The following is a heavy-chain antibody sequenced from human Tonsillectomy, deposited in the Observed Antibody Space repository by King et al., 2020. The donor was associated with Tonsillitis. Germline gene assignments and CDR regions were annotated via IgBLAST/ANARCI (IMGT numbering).Heavy chain of an antibody. J-gene: IGHJ3*01. CDR1: GFTFSSYW. V-gene: IGHV3-7*03. D-gene: IGHD3-22*01. CDR3: ASYYDASGYNDALDF. Sequence: VQLVESGGGLVHPGGSLRLSCAASGFTFSSYWMTWVRQAPGKGLEWVANIEQHGTEKYYVDSVRGRFNISRDNAKNSLYLQMNSLRCEDTAVYYCASYYDASGYNDALDFWGQGTMVTVSS. CDR2: IEQHGTEK.